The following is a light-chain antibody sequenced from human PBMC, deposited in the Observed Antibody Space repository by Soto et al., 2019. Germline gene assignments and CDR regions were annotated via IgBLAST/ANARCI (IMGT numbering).Light chain of an antibody. CDR1: QSISSW. J-gene: IGKJ1*01. CDR3: QQLNSYPWT. Sequence: DIQMAQSPSTLSASVGDRVIIICRASQSISSWLAWYQQKPGKAPKLLIYKASTLKSGVPSRFSGSGSGTEFTLTISSLQPEDFATYYCQQLNSYPWTFGQGTKVDI. V-gene: IGKV1-5*03. CDR2: KAS.